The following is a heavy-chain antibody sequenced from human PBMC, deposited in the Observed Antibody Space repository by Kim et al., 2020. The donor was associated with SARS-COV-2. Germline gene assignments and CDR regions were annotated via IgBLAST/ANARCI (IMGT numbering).Heavy chain of an antibody. CDR1: GGTFSSYA. CDR2: IIPILGIA. CDR3: ATGTDPLGDAFDI. Sequence: SVKVSCKASGGTFSSYAISWVRQAPGQGLEWMGRIIPILGIANYAQKFQGRVTITADKSTSTAHMELSSLRSEDTAVYYCATGTDPLGDAFDIWGQGTMVTVSS. J-gene: IGHJ3*02. V-gene: IGHV1-69*04. D-gene: IGHD1-1*01.